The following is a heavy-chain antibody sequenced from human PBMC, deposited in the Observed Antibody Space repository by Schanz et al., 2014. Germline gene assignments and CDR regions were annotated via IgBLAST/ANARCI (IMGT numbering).Heavy chain of an antibody. V-gene: IGHV1-69*04. Sequence: QVHLVQSGAEVKEPGSSVKVSCKPSGGTFVTFFFTWVRQAPGQGPQWMGRISPLLGVANYAQEFQGRLTITADTATSTAYMELSSLRSEDTAVYYCATCSGGTGHAKPVLDNWGQGTLVTVSS. J-gene: IGHJ4*02. CDR3: ATCSGGTGHAKPVLDN. CDR2: ISPLLGVA. CDR1: GGTFVTFF. D-gene: IGHD2-15*01.